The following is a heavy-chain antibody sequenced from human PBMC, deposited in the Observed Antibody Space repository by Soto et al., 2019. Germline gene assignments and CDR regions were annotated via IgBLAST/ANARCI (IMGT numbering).Heavy chain of an antibody. D-gene: IGHD4-17*01. V-gene: IGHV3-48*02. Sequence: EVQLVESGGGLVQPGGSLRLSCAASGFTFSSYSMNWVRQAPGKVLEWVSYISSSSSTIYYADSVKGRFTISRDNAKNSLYLQMNSLRDEDTAVYYCARENYVDYLNWFDPWGQGTLVTVSS. CDR2: ISSSSSTI. CDR1: GFTFSSYS. J-gene: IGHJ5*02. CDR3: ARENYVDYLNWFDP.